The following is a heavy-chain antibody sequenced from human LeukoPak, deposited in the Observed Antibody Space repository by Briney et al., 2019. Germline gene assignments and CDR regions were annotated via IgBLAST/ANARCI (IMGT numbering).Heavy chain of an antibody. CDR3: ARGRQLVLLRKRNWFDP. Sequence: SETLSLTCAVHGGSFSGYYWSWIRQPPGKGLEWIGEINHSGSTNYNPSLKSRVTISVDTSKNQFSLKLSSVTAADTAVYYCARGRQLVLLRKRNWFDPWGQGTLVTVSS. CDR1: GGSFSGYY. D-gene: IGHD6-13*01. J-gene: IGHJ5*02. CDR2: INHSGST. V-gene: IGHV4-34*01.